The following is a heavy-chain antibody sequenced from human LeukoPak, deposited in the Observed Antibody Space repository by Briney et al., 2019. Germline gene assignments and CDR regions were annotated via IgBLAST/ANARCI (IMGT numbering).Heavy chain of an antibody. CDR3: ARISDTVTTPFDY. CDR1: GFTFSDYY. CDR2: ISSSGSTI. D-gene: IGHD4-17*01. J-gene: IGHJ4*02. Sequence: GGSLRLSCAASGFTFSDYYMSWIRQAPGKGLEWVSYISSSGSTIYYADSVKGRFTISRDNAKNSLYLQMNSLRAEDTAVYYCARISDTVTTPFDYWGQGTLVTVSS. V-gene: IGHV3-11*04.